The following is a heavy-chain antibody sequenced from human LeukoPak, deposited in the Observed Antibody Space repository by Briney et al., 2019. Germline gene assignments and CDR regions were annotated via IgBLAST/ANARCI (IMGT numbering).Heavy chain of an antibody. J-gene: IGHJ4*02. D-gene: IGHD3-22*01. V-gene: IGHV3-74*01. Sequence: GGSLRLSCAASGFTFSSYWMHWVRQAPGKGLVWVSRINSDGSSTSYADSVKGRFTISRDNAKNTLYLQMNSLRAEDTAVYYCAKSAGRGYYDSSGYYLYWGQGTLVTVSS. CDR1: GFTFSSYW. CDR2: INSDGSST. CDR3: AKSAGRGYYDSSGYYLY.